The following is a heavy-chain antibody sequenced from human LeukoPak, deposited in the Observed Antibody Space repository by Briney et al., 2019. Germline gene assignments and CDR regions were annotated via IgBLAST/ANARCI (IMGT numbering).Heavy chain of an antibody. CDR3: ARERQQLVFLFDP. V-gene: IGHV3-33*01. D-gene: IGHD6-13*01. J-gene: IGHJ5*02. CDR1: GFTFSSYG. CDR2: IGYNGSNK. Sequence: GGSLRLSCAASGFTFSSYGMNWVRQAPGKGLEWVAFIGYNGSNKYYADSVKGRFTISRDNSKKPLYLQMNSLKTEETAVSYCARERQQLVFLFDPWGQGTLVTVS.